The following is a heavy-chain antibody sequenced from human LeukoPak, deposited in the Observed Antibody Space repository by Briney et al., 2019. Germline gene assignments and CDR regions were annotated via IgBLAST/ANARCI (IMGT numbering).Heavy chain of an antibody. V-gene: IGHV3-53*01. Sequence: AGGSLRLSCAASGFTVSSNYMSWVRQAPGKGLEWVSVIYSGGSTYYADSVKGRFTISRDNSKNTLYLQMNSLRAEDTAVYYCARSRLERRGEFDYWGQGTLVTVSS. J-gene: IGHJ4*02. CDR2: IYSGGST. D-gene: IGHD1-1*01. CDR1: GFTVSSNY. CDR3: ARSRLERRGEFDY.